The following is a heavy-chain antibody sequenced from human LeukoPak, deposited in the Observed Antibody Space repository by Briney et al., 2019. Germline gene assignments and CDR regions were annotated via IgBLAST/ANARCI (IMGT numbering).Heavy chain of an antibody. J-gene: IGHJ4*02. CDR3: AHRLLWSRYFDY. V-gene: IGHV2-5*01. CDR1: GFSLTTSGVG. CDR2: IYWNDDK. Sequence: ESGPTLVNPTQSLTLTCTFSGFSLTTSGVGVGWIRQPPGKALEWLALIYWNDDKRYSPSLKSRLTITKDTSKNQVVLTMTNVDPVDTDTCYCAHRLLWSRYFDYWGQGTLVTVSS. D-gene: IGHD5-18*01.